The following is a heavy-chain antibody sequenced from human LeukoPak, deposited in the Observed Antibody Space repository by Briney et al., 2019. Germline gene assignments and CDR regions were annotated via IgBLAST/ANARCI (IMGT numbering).Heavy chain of an antibody. CDR1: GYTFTSYG. D-gene: IGHD5-12*01. Sequence: ASVKVSCKASGYTFTSYGISWVRQAPGQGLEWMGWISAYNGNTNYAQKLQGRVTITRDTSASTAYMELSSLRSEDTAVYYCARDRGDSGYDFGNAFDIWGQGTMVTVSS. CDR2: ISAYNGNT. V-gene: IGHV1-18*01. CDR3: ARDRGDSGYDFGNAFDI. J-gene: IGHJ3*02.